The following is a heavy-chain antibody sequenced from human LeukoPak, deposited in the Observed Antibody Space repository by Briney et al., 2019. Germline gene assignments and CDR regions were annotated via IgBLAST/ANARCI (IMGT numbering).Heavy chain of an antibody. J-gene: IGHJ4*02. CDR2: ISSSGSTI. CDR1: GFTFSSYG. V-gene: IGHV3-48*03. Sequence: GGSLRLSCAASGFTFSSYGMNWVRQAPGKGLEWVSYISSSGSTIYYADSVKGRFTISRDNAKNSLYLQMNSLRAEDTAVYYCAGDYGDYVLDYWGQGTLVTVSS. D-gene: IGHD4-17*01. CDR3: AGDYGDYVLDY.